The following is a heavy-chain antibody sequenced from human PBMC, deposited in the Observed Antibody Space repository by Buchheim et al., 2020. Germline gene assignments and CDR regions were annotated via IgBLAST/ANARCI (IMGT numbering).Heavy chain of an antibody. Sequence: QVQLVESGGGVVQPGRSLRLSCAASGFTFSSYGLHWVRQAPGKGLAWVAVIWYDGSNKYYADSVQGRFTISRDNSKNTLYLQMNSLRAEDTAVYYCAGGVGAAAVDYWGQGTL. J-gene: IGHJ4*02. V-gene: IGHV3-33*01. CDR2: IWYDGSNK. CDR3: AGGVGAAAVDY. CDR1: GFTFSSYG. D-gene: IGHD1-26*01.